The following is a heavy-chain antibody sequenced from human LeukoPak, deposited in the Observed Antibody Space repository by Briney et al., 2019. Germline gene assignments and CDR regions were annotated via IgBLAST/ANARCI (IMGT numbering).Heavy chain of an antibody. V-gene: IGHV3-30*04. CDR3: ARGTLWFGLGHLDY. CDR1: GFTFSSYA. D-gene: IGHD3-10*01. J-gene: IGHJ4*02. Sequence: GGSLRLSCAASGFTFSSYAMHWVRQAPGKGLEWVAVISYDGSNKYYADSVKGRFTISRDNSKNTLYLQMNSLRAEDTAVYYCARGTLWFGLGHLDYWGQGTLVTVSS. CDR2: ISYDGSNK.